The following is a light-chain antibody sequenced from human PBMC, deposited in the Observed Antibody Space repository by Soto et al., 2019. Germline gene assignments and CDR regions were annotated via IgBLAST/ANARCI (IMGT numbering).Light chain of an antibody. CDR1: QSVSSY. J-gene: IGKJ4*01. CDR2: DAS. CDR3: QQGSNWPT. Sequence: EIVLTQSPATLSLSPGERATLSCRASQSVSSYLAWYQQKPGQAPRLLIYDASNRANGIPARFSGSGSGTDFALTISSLEPEDFAVYSCQQGSNWPTFGGGTKVEIK. V-gene: IGKV3-11*01.